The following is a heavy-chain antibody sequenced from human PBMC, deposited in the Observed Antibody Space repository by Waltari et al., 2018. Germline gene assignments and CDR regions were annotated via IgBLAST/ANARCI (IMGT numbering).Heavy chain of an antibody. D-gene: IGHD3-3*01. CDR1: GGSFSGYY. CDR3: ARRFYDFWSGYYTRWFDP. V-gene: IGHV4-34*01. CDR2: INHSGST. J-gene: IGHJ5*02. Sequence: QVQLQQWGAGLLKPSETLSLTCAVYGGSFSGYYWSWIRQPPGKGLEWIGEINHSGSTTYNPSLKSRVTISVDTSKNQFSLKLSSVTAADTAVYYCARRFYDFWSGYYTRWFDPWGQGTLVTVSS.